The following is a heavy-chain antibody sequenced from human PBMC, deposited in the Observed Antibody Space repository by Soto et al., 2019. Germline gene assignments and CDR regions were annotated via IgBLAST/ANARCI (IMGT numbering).Heavy chain of an antibody. J-gene: IGHJ6*02. D-gene: IGHD1-20*01. CDR1: GGTFSSYA. CDR3: ARAGYKTTPYYYYGMDV. CDR2: IIPIFGTA. Sequence: SVKVSCKASGGTFSSYAISWVRQTPGHVLEWMGGIIPIFGTANYAQKFQGRVTITADESTSTAYMELSSLRSEDTAVYYCARAGYKTTPYYYYGMDVWGQGTTVTVSS. V-gene: IGHV1-69*13.